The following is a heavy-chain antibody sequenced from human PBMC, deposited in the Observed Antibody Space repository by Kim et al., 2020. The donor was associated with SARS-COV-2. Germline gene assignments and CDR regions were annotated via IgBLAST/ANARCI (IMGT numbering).Heavy chain of an antibody. D-gene: IGHD3-16*02. V-gene: IGHV6-1*01. Sequence: SQTLSLTCAISGDSVSSNSAAWNWIRQSPSRGLEWLGRTYYRSKWYNDYAVSVKSRINISPDTSKNQFSLQLSSVTPEDTAVYYCARNRRAVDAFDIWGLGTLVPVSS. CDR1: GDSVSSNSAA. J-gene: IGHJ3*02. CDR3: ARNRRAVDAFDI. CDR2: TYYRSKWYN.